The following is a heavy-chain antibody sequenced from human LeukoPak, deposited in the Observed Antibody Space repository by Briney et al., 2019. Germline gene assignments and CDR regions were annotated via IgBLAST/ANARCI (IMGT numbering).Heavy chain of an antibody. CDR2: INHSGST. J-gene: IGHJ5*02. CDR3: ARDRPLGYCSSTSCPPGLDP. CDR1: GGSFSGYY. V-gene: IGHV4-34*01. D-gene: IGHD2-2*01. Sequence: SETLSLTCAVYGGSFSGYYWSWIRQPPGKGLEWIGEINHSGSTNYNPSLKSRVTISVDKSKNQFSLKLSSVTAADTAVYYCARDRPLGYCSSTSCPPGLDPWGQGTLVTVSS.